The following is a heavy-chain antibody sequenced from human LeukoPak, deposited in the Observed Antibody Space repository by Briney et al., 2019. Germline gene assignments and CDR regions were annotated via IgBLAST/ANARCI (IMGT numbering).Heavy chain of an antibody. D-gene: IGHD6-13*01. CDR3: ATDTRGSSWYFDY. V-gene: IGHV1-24*01. J-gene: IGHJ4*02. CDR2: FDPEDGET. Sequence: ASVKVSCKASGYTLTELSMHWVRQAPGKGLEWMGGFDPEDGETIYAQKFQGRVTMTEDTSTDTAYMELSSLRSEDTAVYYCATDTRGSSWYFDYWGQGTLVTVSS. CDR1: GYTLTELS.